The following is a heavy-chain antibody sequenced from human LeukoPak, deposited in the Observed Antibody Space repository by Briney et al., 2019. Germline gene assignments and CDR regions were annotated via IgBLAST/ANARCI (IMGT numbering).Heavy chain of an antibody. CDR2: ISSSSSYI. CDR3: AREGGWELLGFDI. D-gene: IGHD1-26*01. Sequence: PGGSLRLSCAASGFTFSSYSMNWVRQAPGKGLEWVSSISSSSSYIYYADSVKGRFTISRDNAKNSLYLQMDSLRAEDTAVYYCAREGGWELLGFDIWGQGTMVTVSS. V-gene: IGHV3-21*01. CDR1: GFTFSSYS. J-gene: IGHJ3*02.